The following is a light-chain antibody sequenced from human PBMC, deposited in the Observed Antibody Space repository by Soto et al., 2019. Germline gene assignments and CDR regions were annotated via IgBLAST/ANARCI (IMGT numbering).Light chain of an antibody. CDR2: LGS. V-gene: IGKV2-28*01. CDR3: MQSLETPYT. CDR1: QSLLQSNSYNY. J-gene: IGKJ2*01. Sequence: DVVMTQSPLSLSVTPGEPASISCRSSQSLLQSNSYNYLDWYLQKPGQSPQLLIYLGSNRASGVPDRFSGSGSGTDFTRFISRVEAEDVGVYYCMQSLETPYTFGQGTKLEIK.